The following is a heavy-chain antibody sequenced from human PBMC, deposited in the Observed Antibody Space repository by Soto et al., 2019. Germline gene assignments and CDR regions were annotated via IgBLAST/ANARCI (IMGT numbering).Heavy chain of an antibody. V-gene: IGHV1-18*01. D-gene: IGHD1-26*01. Sequence: QVQLVQSGGEVKKPGASVKVSCKPSGYTFTNYVISWVRQAPGQGIEWMGWISPFNGHTKYAQKFQGRVTLTTDTSTSTAYMELRSLIYDDTAIYYCARDAGSESYLAYWGQGTLVTVSS. CDR1: GYTFTNYV. CDR3: ARDAGSESYLAY. J-gene: IGHJ4*02. CDR2: ISPFNGHT.